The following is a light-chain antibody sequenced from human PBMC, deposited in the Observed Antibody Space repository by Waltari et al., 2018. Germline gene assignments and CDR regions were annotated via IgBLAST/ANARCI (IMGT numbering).Light chain of an antibody. CDR3: HSYTSTTTFV. V-gene: IGLV2-14*03. J-gene: IGLJ3*02. CDR2: DVT. CDR1: SNDVGGYNY. Sequence: QSALTQPASMSGSPGQSITLSCTGTSNDVGGYNYVTWFQQHPGNVPKILIYDVTKRPSGISNRCSGSKSGNTAFLTISGLQADDEADYYCHSYTSTTTFVFGGGTKLTVL.